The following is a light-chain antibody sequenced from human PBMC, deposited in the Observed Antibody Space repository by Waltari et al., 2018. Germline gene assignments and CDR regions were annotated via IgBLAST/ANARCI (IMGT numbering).Light chain of an antibody. CDR3: QQGYSGPLT. CDR1: QSISTY. J-gene: IGKJ4*01. V-gene: IGKV1-39*01. Sequence: DIQMTQSPSSLSASVRDRVTITCRASQSISTYLNWYQQKPGKAPELLISGASSLQSGVPSRFSGSGSGTDFTLTISSLQPEDFATYYCQQGYSGPLTFGGGTRVEIK. CDR2: GAS.